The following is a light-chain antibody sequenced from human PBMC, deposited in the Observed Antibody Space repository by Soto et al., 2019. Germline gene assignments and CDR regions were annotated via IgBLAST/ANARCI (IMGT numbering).Light chain of an antibody. CDR1: NNEVGSYNL. J-gene: IGLJ2*01. V-gene: IGLV2-23*02. CDR2: EVT. Sequence: QSVLTQPASVSGSPGQSITISCSGTNNEVGSYNLVSWYQQFPGKAPKLIIYEVTRRPSGISYRFSGSKSGNTAFLTISVLQAEDEADYYCCSYGGSTTLVFGGGTKLTVL. CDR3: CSYGGSTTLV.